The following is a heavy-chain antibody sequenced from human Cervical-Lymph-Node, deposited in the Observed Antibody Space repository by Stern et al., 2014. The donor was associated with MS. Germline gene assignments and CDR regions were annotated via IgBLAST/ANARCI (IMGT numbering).Heavy chain of an antibody. V-gene: IGHV5-51*01. CDR2: TYPGDSDT. Sequence: EEQLVESGAEVKKPGESLKISCKGSGYSFTSYWIGWVRKTPGKGLEWMGITYPGDSDTRYTPSFQGKATTSAAKSTSTAYLQWSSLKASDTAMYYCARHCGFRPGCIDYWGQGTLVTVSS. CDR3: ARHCGFRPGCIDY. CDR1: GYSFTSYW. D-gene: IGHD2-21*01. J-gene: IGHJ4*02.